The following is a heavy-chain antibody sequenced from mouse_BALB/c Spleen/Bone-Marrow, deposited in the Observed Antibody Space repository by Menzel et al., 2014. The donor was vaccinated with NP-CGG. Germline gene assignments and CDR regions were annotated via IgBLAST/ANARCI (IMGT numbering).Heavy chain of an antibody. J-gene: IGHJ4*01. CDR1: GYTFTSYW. CDR3: ARGNPLYAMDY. D-gene: IGHD2-1*01. V-gene: IGHV1-7*01. Sequence: QVQLQQSGAELAKPGASVKMSCKASGYTFTSYWMHWVKQRPGQGLEWIGYINPSTGYTDYNQKSDDKATLTADKSSSTAYMQLGSLTSKDSAVYYCARGNPLYAMDYWGQGTSVTVSS. CDR2: INPSTGYT.